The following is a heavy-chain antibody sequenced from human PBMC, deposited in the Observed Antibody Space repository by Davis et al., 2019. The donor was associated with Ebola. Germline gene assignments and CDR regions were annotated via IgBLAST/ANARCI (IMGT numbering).Heavy chain of an antibody. Sequence: PGGSLRLSCVGSGFTFSTYAMTWVRQAPGKGLEWVSRISGSGGDPLYADSVKGRFTISRDNSKNTLYLQMNSLRAEDTAIFYCARRATVKVAGANYYNAMDVWGKGTTVTVSS. V-gene: IGHV3-23*01. CDR1: GFTFSTYA. J-gene: IGHJ6*04. D-gene: IGHD6-19*01. CDR3: ARRATVKVAGANYYNAMDV. CDR2: ISGSGGDP.